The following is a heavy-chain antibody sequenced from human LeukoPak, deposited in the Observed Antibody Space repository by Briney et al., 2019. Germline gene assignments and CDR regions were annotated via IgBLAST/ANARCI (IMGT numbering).Heavy chain of an antibody. CDR3: ARVQAAAGPFDY. J-gene: IGHJ4*02. CDR2: IRYDGSNK. V-gene: IGHV3-30*02. CDR1: GFTFSSYG. D-gene: IGHD6-13*01. Sequence: AGGSLRLSCAASGFTFSSYGMHWVRRAPGKGLEWVAFIRYDGSNKYYADSVKGRFTISRDNSKNTLYLQMNSLRAEDTAVYYCARVQAAAGPFDYWGQGTLVTVSS.